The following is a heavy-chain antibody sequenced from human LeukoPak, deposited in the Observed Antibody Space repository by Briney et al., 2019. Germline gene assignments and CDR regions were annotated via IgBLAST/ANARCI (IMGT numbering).Heavy chain of an antibody. Sequence: PSETLSLTCTVSGGSISSSSYYWGWIRQPPVKGLEWIGSIYYSGSTYYNPSLKSRVTISVDTSKNQFSLKLSSVTAADTAVYYCALYGNYDFWSGYSFSGYWGQGTLVTVSS. D-gene: IGHD3-3*01. CDR1: GGSISSSSYY. V-gene: IGHV4-39*01. CDR2: IYYSGST. CDR3: ALYGNYDFWSGYSFSGY. J-gene: IGHJ4*02.